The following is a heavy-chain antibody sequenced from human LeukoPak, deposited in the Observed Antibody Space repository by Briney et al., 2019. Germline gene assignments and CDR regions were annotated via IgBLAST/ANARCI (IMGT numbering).Heavy chain of an antibody. CDR1: GYTFTGYY. V-gene: IGHV1-2*02. Sequence: ASVKVSCKASGYTFTGYYMHWVRQAPGQGLEWMGWINPNSGGTNYAQKFQGRVTMTRDTSISTAYMELSRLRSDDTAVYYCARENCSGGSCYEEVWFDPWGQGTLVTVSS. J-gene: IGHJ5*02. D-gene: IGHD2-15*01. CDR3: ARENCSGGSCYEEVWFDP. CDR2: INPNSGGT.